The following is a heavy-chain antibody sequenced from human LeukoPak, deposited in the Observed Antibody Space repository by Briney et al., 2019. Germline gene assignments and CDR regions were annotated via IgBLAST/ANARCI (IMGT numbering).Heavy chain of an antibody. V-gene: IGHV3-30*04. J-gene: IGHJ6*02. Sequence: GGSLRLSCAASGFTFSSYAMHWVRQAPGKGLEWVAVISYDGSNKYYADSVKGRFTISRDNSKNTLYLQMNSLRGEDTAVYYCARGRSYYYYGMDVWGQGTTVTVSS. CDR3: ARGRSYYYYGMDV. CDR2: ISYDGSNK. CDR1: GFTFSSYA.